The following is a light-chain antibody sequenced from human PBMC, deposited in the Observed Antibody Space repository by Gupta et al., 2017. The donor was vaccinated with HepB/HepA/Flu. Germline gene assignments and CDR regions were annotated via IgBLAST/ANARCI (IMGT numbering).Light chain of an antibody. V-gene: IGKV2-28*01. Sequence: DIVMTQSPLSLPVTPGEPASISCRSSQSLLHSNGYTYLDWYLQKPGQSPQLLIYLSSHRASGVPDRFSGSGSGTDFTLKINRVEAEDVGVYYWMQGLQTPITFGGGTKVDIK. CDR3: MQGLQTPIT. CDR2: LSS. CDR1: QSLLHSNGYTY. J-gene: IGKJ4*01.